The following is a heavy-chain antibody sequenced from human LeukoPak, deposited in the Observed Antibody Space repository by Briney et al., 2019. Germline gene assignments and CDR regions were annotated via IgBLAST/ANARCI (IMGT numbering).Heavy chain of an antibody. CDR2: IYYSGST. V-gene: IGHV4-59*08. J-gene: IGHJ5*02. CDR1: GGSISSYY. Sequence: SETLSLTCTVSGGSISSYYWSWIRQPPGKGLEWIGYIYYSGSTNYNPSLKSRVTISVDTSENQFSLKLSSVTAADTAVYYCARSVVVVPAASAEFDPWGQGTLVTVSS. CDR3: ARSVVVVPAASAEFDP. D-gene: IGHD2-2*01.